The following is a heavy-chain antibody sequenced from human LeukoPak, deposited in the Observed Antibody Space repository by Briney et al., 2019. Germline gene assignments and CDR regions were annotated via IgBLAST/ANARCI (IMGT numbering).Heavy chain of an antibody. V-gene: IGHV5-51*01. Sequence: GESLKISCKGSGYSFTSYWIGWVRQMPGKGLEWMGIIYPGDSDTRHSPSFQGQVTISADKSISTAYLQWSSLKASDTAMYYCARLPYCGGDCYFGAFDIWGQGTMVTVSS. CDR2: IYPGDSDT. CDR3: ARLPYCGGDCYFGAFDI. J-gene: IGHJ3*02. CDR1: GYSFTSYW. D-gene: IGHD2-21*02.